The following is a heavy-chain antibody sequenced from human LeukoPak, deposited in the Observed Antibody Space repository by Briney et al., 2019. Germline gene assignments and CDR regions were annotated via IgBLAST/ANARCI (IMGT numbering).Heavy chain of an antibody. Sequence: SVKVSCKASGFTFTSSTVQWVRQARGQRLEWIGWIVVGSGNTNYAQKFQERVTITRDMSTSTAYMELSSLRSEDTAVYYCARGLYCSSRTSCYDYGMDVWGQGTTVTVSS. CDR2: IVVGSGNT. V-gene: IGHV1-58*01. CDR1: GFTFTSST. J-gene: IGHJ6*02. CDR3: ARGLYCSSRTSCYDYGMDV. D-gene: IGHD2-2*01.